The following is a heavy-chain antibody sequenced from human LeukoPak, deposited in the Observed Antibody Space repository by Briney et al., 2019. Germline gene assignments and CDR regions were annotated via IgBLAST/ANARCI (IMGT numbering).Heavy chain of an antibody. CDR1: GYSISSGYY. Sequence: SETLSLTCTISGYSISSGYYWGWIRQPPGEGLEWFGSIYHSGSTYYNPSLKSRVTISLDTSENQFSLKLSSVTAADTAVYYCARDLYSSGWGYFDYWGQGTLVTVSS. V-gene: IGHV4-38-2*02. CDR2: IYHSGST. CDR3: ARDLYSSGWGYFDY. J-gene: IGHJ4*02. D-gene: IGHD6-19*01.